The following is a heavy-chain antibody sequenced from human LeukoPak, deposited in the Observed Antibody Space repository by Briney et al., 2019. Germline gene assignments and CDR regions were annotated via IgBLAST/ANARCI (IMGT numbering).Heavy chain of an antibody. J-gene: IGHJ3*02. D-gene: IGHD4-17*01. CDR1: GYTFTSYD. CDR3: ARDTLEPTEGAFDI. V-gene: IGHV1-8*01. CDR2: MNPNSGNT. Sequence: ASVKVSCKVSGYTFTSYDINWVRQATGQGLEWMGWMNPNSGNTGYAQKFQGRVTMTRDTSTSTVYMELSSLRSEDTAVYYCARDTLEPTEGAFDIWGQGTMVTVSS.